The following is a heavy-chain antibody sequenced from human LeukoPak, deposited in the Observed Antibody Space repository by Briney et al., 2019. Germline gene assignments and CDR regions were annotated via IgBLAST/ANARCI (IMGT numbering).Heavy chain of an antibody. V-gene: IGHV3-23*01. D-gene: IGHD5-18*01. Sequence: GGSLRLSCAASGFTFSSSAMSWVRQAPGKGLEWVSNVSGSGRGENTYYADSVRGRFTISRDNSKSTLSLQMNSLRAEDTAVYYCASDSYGYANDYWGQGTLVTVSS. CDR2: VSGSGRGENT. J-gene: IGHJ4*02. CDR3: ASDSYGYANDY. CDR1: GFTFSSSA.